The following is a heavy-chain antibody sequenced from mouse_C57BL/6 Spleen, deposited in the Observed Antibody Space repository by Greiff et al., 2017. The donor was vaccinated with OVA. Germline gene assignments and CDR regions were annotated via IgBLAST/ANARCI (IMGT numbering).Heavy chain of an antibody. V-gene: IGHV5-16*01. CDR3: AREYYYGSSYFDY. CDR1: GFTFSDYY. D-gene: IGHD1-1*01. J-gene: IGHJ2*01. CDR2: INYDGSST. Sequence: EVKLVESEGGLVQPGSSMKLSCTASGFTFSDYYMAWVRQVPEKGLEWVANINYDGSSTYYLDSLKSRFIISRDNAKNILYLQMSSLKSEDTATYYCAREYYYGSSYFDYWGQGTTLTVSS.